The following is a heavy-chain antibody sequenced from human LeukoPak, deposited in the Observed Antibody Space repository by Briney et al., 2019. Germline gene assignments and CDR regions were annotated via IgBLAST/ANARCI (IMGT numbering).Heavy chain of an antibody. CDR2: INHSGST. CDR1: GGSFSGYY. D-gene: IGHD4-11*01. CDR3: ARASNDYYYGMDV. J-gene: IGHJ6*02. Sequence: SETLSLTCAVYGGSFSGYYWSWIRQPPGKGLEWIGEINHSGSTNYNPSLKSRVTISVDTSKNQFSLKLSSVTAADTAVYYCARASNDYYYGMDVWGQGTTVTVS. V-gene: IGHV4-34*01.